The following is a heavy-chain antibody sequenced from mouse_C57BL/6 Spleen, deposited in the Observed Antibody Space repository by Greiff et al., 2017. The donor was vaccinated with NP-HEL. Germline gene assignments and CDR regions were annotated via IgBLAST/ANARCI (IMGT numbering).Heavy chain of an antibody. J-gene: IGHJ1*03. D-gene: IGHD1-1*01. V-gene: IGHV5-17*01. Sequence: EVKLMESGGGLVKPGGSLKLSCAASGFTFSDYGMHWVRQAPEKGLEWVPYISSGSSTIYYADTVKGRFTISRDNAKNTLFLQMTSLRSEDTAMYYCARRAHYYGSSYDWYFDVWGTGTTVTVSS. CDR1: GFTFSDYG. CDR3: ARRAHYYGSSYDWYFDV. CDR2: ISSGSSTI.